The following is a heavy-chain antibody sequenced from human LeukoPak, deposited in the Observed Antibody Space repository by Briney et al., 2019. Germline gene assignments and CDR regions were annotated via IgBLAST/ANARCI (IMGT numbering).Heavy chain of an antibody. CDR3: ASKHLDRSGGSCRPLDY. J-gene: IGHJ4*02. CDR1: GDAISSSSYY. D-gene: IGHD2-15*01. Sequence: SETLSLTCTVSGDAISSSSYYWAWIRQPPGKGLQWIGYIYYSGSTNYNPSLKSRVTISVDTSKNQSSLKLSSVTAADTAVYYCASKHLDRSGGSCRPLDYRGQGTLVTVSS. CDR2: IYYSGST. V-gene: IGHV4-61*05.